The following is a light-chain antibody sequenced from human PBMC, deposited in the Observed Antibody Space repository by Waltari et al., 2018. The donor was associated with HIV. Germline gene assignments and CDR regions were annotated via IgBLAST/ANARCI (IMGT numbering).Light chain of an antibody. Sequence: QSALTQPASGSGSPGQSITISCTGTSNYVGGYNFVYWSQQPPGKAPKLMIYEVSKRHSGVTNRFSGSKSGNTASLTISGLQAEDEADYYCCAYAGSTTYVIFGGGTKLTVL. CDR1: SNYVGGYNF. CDR3: CAYAGSTTYVI. J-gene: IGLJ2*01. V-gene: IGLV2-23*02. CDR2: EVS.